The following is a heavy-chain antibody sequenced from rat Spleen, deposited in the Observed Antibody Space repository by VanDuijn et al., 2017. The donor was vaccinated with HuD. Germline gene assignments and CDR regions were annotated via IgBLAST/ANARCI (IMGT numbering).Heavy chain of an antibody. D-gene: IGHD5-1*01. V-gene: IGHV2-72*01. CDR2: IWPRGRT. Sequence: QVQLKESGPGLMQPSETLSLTCTVSGFSLTTNGVGWLRQPLGRGLMWMGTIWPRGRTNYNSAVQSRLSISRDTSKSQFFLKMNSRQPEDTGTYYCARHPWGGAPYYWGQGVMVTVSS. J-gene: IGHJ2*01. CDR3: ARHPWGGAPYY. CDR1: GFSLTTNG.